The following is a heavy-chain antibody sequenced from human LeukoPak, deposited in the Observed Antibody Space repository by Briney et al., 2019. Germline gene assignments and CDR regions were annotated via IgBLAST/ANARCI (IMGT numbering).Heavy chain of an antibody. J-gene: IGHJ4*01. CDR3: ARAGGPYSNSDY. CDR1: GYSYPTYW. Sequence: GESLKISCKGSGYSYPTYWIGWVRQMPGRGLEWMGIIYPGDSDTRYSPSFQGQVTISVGKSISTAYLQWSSLKASDTAMHYCARAGGPYSNSDYWGQGTLVTVSS. CDR2: IYPGDSDT. D-gene: IGHD6-13*01. V-gene: IGHV5-51*01.